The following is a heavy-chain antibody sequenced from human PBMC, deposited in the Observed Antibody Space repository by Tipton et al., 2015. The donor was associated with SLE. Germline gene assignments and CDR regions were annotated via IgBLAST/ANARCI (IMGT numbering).Heavy chain of an antibody. Sequence: TLSLTCTVSGSSISNYYWSWIRQPPGKGLEWIGYIYYSGSTNYNPSLKSRVTISVDTSKNQFSLKLSSVTAADTAVYYCARAGYSGSYYGYYYYGMDVWGQGTTVTVSS. CDR2: IYYSGST. D-gene: IGHD1-26*01. CDR3: ARAGYSGSYYGYYYYGMDV. V-gene: IGHV4-59*01. J-gene: IGHJ6*02. CDR1: GSSISNYY.